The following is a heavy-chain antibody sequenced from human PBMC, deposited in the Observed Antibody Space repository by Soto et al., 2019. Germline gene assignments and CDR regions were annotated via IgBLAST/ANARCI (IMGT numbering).Heavy chain of an antibody. Sequence: ASMKVSCKASGYIFTNHYMHWVREAPGQGLEWMGMIHPGGGSTSYAQKFQGRVTMTRDTSTSTAYMELSSLRSEDTAVYYCVKGEYYYDSGAYYPFDYWGQGTLVTVSS. D-gene: IGHD3-22*01. CDR2: IHPGGGST. V-gene: IGHV1-46*01. J-gene: IGHJ4*02. CDR3: VKGEYYYDSGAYYPFDY. CDR1: GYIFTNHY.